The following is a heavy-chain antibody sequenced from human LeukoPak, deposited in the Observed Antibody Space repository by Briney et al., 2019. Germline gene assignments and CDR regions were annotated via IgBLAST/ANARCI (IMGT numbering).Heavy chain of an antibody. Sequence: PGGSLRLSCAASGFTFSSYAMHWVRQAPGKGLEWVAAISYDGSNKHYADSVKGRFTISRDNSKNTLYLQMNSLRAEDTAVYYCARERNGHPFDYWGQGTLVTVSS. CDR3: ARERNGHPFDY. V-gene: IGHV3-30*04. D-gene: IGHD1-1*01. CDR1: GFTFSSYA. J-gene: IGHJ4*02. CDR2: ISYDGSNK.